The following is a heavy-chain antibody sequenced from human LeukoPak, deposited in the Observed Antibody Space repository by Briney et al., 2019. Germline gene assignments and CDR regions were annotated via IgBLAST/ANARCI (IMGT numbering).Heavy chain of an antibody. CDR2: IKQDGSEK. CDR3: ARNSGVYYYYYMDV. Sequence: GGSLRLSCAASGFTFSSYWMSWVRQAPGKGLEWVANIKQDGSEKYYVDSVKGRFTISRDNAKNSLYLQMNSLRAEDTALYYCARNSGVYYYYYMDVWGKGTTVTVSS. J-gene: IGHJ6*03. D-gene: IGHD2-21*01. V-gene: IGHV3-7*03. CDR1: GFTFSSYW.